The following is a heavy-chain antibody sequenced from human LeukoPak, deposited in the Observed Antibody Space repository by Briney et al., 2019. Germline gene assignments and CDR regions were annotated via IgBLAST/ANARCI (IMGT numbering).Heavy chain of an antibody. Sequence: GGSLRLSCAASGFTFSSYSMNWVRQAPGKGLEWVGRIKTKTNGEPTDYAAPVKDRFTISRDDSKNTLFLQMNSLRIDDTAVYYCTTGIDDGGGYWGQGTLVTVSS. CDR1: GFTFSSYS. J-gene: IGHJ4*02. D-gene: IGHD3-10*01. V-gene: IGHV3-15*07. CDR3: TTGIDDGGGY. CDR2: IKTKTNGEPT.